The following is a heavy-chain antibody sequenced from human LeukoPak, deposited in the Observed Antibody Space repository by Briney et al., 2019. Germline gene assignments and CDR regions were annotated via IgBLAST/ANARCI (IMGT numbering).Heavy chain of an antibody. J-gene: IGHJ4*02. Sequence: SETLSLTCTVSGYSISSGYYWGWIRQPPGKGLEWIGSIYHSGSTYYNPSLKSRVTISVDTSKNQFSLKLSSVTAADTAVYYCARDGIRDSYSDYWGQGTLVTVSS. CDR1: GYSISSGYY. V-gene: IGHV4-38-2*02. CDR2: IYHSGST. CDR3: ARDGIRDSYSDY. D-gene: IGHD5-18*01.